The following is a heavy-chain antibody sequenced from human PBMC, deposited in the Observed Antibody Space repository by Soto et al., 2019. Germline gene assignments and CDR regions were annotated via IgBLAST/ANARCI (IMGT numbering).Heavy chain of an antibody. CDR1: GGSIRSYY. CDR3: ARHYYGSGSHLGY. CDR2: IYYSGST. V-gene: IGHV4-59*01. Sequence: PSETLSLTCTVSGGSIRSYYWSWIRQPPGKGLEWIGYIYYSGSTNYNPSLKSRVTISVDTSKNQFSLKLSSVTAADTAVYYCARHYYGSGSHLGYWGQGTLVTVSS. J-gene: IGHJ4*02. D-gene: IGHD3-10*01.